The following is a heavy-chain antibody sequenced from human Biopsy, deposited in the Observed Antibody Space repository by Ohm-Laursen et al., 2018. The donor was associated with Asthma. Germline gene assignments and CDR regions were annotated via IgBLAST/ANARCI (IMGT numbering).Heavy chain of an antibody. Sequence: SLRLSCTASGFTFSIYDIHWVRQAPGKGLEWVAVISYDGGNKFYGDSVKGRFTLSRDNSRNALYLEMSSLRVDDTAVYYCAKNNDQQLTYWGRGTLVTVSS. CDR2: ISYDGGNK. D-gene: IGHD6-13*01. CDR3: AKNNDQQLTY. V-gene: IGHV3-30*18. J-gene: IGHJ4*02. CDR1: GFTFSIYD.